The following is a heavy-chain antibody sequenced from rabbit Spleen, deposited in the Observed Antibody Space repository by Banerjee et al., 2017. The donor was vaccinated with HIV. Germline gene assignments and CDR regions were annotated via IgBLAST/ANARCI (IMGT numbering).Heavy chain of an antibody. D-gene: IGHD6-1*01. V-gene: IGHV1S40*01. Sequence: QSLEESGGDLVKPGASLTLTCTASGFSFSSSDYMCWVRQAPGKGLEWISCIAGSSSGFTYSATWAKGRFTCSKASSTTVTLQMTSLTAADTATYLCARDPTNIDSDGAPDYFNLWGQGTLVTVS. CDR1: GFSFSSSDY. CDR3: ARDPTNIDSDGAPDYFNL. CDR2: IAGSSSGFT. J-gene: IGHJ4*01.